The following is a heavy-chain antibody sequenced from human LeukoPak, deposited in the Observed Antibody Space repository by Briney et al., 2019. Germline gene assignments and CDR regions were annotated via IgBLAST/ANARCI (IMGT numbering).Heavy chain of an antibody. Sequence: GGSLRLSCAASGFTFSSYSMNWVRQAPGKGLEWVSYISSSSSTIYYADSVKGRFTISRDNAKNSLYLQMNSLRAEDTAVYYCASYSGSFEYFQHWGQGTLVTVSS. D-gene: IGHD1-26*01. CDR3: ASYSGSFEYFQH. V-gene: IGHV3-48*01. J-gene: IGHJ1*01. CDR1: GFTFSSYS. CDR2: ISSSSSTI.